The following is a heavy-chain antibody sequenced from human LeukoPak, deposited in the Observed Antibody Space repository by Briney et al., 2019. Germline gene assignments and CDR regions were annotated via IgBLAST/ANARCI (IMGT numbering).Heavy chain of an antibody. CDR2: IIPIFGTA. D-gene: IGHD3-22*01. CDR1: GGTFSSYA. CDR3: ASSVNSSGYWNWFDP. V-gene: IGHV1-69*13. Sequence: ASVKVSCKASGGTFSSYAISWVRQAPGQGLEWMGGIIPIFGTANYAQKFQGRVTITADGSTSTAYMELSSLRSEDTAVYYCASSVNSSGYWNWFDPWGQGTLVTVSS. J-gene: IGHJ5*02.